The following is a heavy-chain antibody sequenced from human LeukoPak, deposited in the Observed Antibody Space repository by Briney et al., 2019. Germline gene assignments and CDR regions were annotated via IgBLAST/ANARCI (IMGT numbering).Heavy chain of an antibody. CDR2: INHSGST. Sequence: SETLSLTRAVYGGSFSGYYWSWIRQPPGKGLEWIGEINHSGSTNYNPSLKSRVTISVDTSKNQFSLKLSSVTAADTAVYYCARARHYYGSGSYSGFDPWGQGTLVTVSS. CDR3: ARARHYYGSGSYSGFDP. J-gene: IGHJ5*02. CDR1: GGSFSGYY. D-gene: IGHD3-10*01. V-gene: IGHV4-34*01.